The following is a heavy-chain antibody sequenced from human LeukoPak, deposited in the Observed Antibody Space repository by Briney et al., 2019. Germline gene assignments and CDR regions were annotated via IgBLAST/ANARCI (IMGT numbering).Heavy chain of an antibody. V-gene: IGHV3-74*01. D-gene: IGHD3-22*01. CDR1: GFTFSSNW. J-gene: IGHJ6*02. CDR3: ARDMYYRDSSGYRTSFAMDA. Sequence: GGSLRLSCAGSGFTFSSNWMRWVRQAPGKGLLWVSRISSGGSSRSYADSVKGRFSISRDDAKNTLYLQMNSLRAEDTAIYYCARDMYYRDSSGYRTSFAMDAWGQGTTVTVSS. CDR2: ISSGGSSR.